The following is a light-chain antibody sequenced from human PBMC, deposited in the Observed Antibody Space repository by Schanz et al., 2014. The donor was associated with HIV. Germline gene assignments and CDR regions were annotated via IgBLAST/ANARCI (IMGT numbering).Light chain of an antibody. CDR2: EVI. Sequence: QSALTQPPSASGSPGQSVTISCTGTSSDVGGYNHVSWYQQHPGKAPKLMIYEVIKRPSGVPDRFSGSESGTSASLAISGLQSEDEADYYCATWDDNLPGWVFGGGTKLTVL. CDR3: ATWDDNLPGWV. V-gene: IGLV2-8*01. J-gene: IGLJ3*02. CDR1: SSDVGGYNH.